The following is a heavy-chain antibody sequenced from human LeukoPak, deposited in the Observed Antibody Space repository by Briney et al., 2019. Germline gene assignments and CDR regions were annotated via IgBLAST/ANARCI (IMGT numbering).Heavy chain of an antibody. CDR2: IYHSGST. CDR3: ARAGGKWLLGHYFDY. D-gene: IGHD3-22*01. Sequence: SETLSFTCAVYGGSFSGYYWSWIRQPPGKGLEWIGYIYHSGSTYYNPSLKSRVTISVDRSKNQFSLKLSSVTAADTAVYYCARAGGKWLLGHYFDYWGQGTLVTVSS. V-gene: IGHV4-30-2*01. J-gene: IGHJ4*02. CDR1: GGSFSGYY.